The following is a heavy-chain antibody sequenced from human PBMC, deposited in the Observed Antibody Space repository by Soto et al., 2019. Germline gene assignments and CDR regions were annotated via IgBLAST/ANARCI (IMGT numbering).Heavy chain of an antibody. CDR1: GYTFNTFG. J-gene: IGHJ5*02. V-gene: IGHV1-18*04. CDR2: INTSNGKT. Sequence: QVQLVQSGPEVKKPGASVKVSCKASGYTFNTFGVTWVRQAPGQGLEWMGWINTSNGKTNYAPKFQGRVTLTIDTSTTTASMELSSLTSDDTAIYFCARGGLSRGNWFDPWCQGTLVTVSS. CDR3: ARGGLSRGNWFDP. D-gene: IGHD2-2*01.